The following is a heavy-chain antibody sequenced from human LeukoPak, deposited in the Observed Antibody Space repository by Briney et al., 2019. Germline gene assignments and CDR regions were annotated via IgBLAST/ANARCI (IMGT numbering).Heavy chain of an antibody. V-gene: IGHV4-59*01. D-gene: IGHD3-3*01. CDR3: AREGYDFWSGSHLAFDY. Sequence: SETLSLTCTVSGGSISSYYWSWIRQPPGKGLEWIGYIYYSGSTNYNPSLKSRVTISVDTSKNQFSLKLSSVTAADTAVYYCAREGYDFWSGSHLAFDYWGQGTLATVSS. CDR2: IYYSGST. J-gene: IGHJ4*02. CDR1: GGSISSYY.